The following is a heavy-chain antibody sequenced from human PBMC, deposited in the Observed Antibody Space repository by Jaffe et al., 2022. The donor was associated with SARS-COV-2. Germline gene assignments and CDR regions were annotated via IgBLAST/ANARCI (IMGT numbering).Heavy chain of an antibody. Sequence: EVQLLDSGGGLVKPGGSLRLSCTASGFAFTNAWMSWVRQAPGKGLEWVGRIKSKTDGETTDYGAPVKGRFTISRDDSKNTVYLQMNNLKTEDTAVYSCTTVGLHGYWGQGTLVTVSS. CDR3: TTVGLHGY. J-gene: IGHJ4*02. CDR1: GFAFTNAW. V-gene: IGHV3-15*01. CDR2: IKSKTDGETT.